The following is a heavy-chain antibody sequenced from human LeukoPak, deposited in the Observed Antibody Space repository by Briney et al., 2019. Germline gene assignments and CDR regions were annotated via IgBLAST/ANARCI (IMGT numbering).Heavy chain of an antibody. CDR2: IYYSGST. CDR1: GGSISSSSYY. D-gene: IGHD1-26*01. CDR3: ARIHGYSGSYYVDY. J-gene: IGHJ4*02. V-gene: IGHV4-39*07. Sequence: SETLSLTCTVSGGSISSSSYYWGWIRQPPGKGLEWIGSIYYSGSTYYNPSLKSRVTISVDRSKNQFSLKLSSVTAADTAVYYCARIHGYSGSYYVDYWGQGTLVTVSS.